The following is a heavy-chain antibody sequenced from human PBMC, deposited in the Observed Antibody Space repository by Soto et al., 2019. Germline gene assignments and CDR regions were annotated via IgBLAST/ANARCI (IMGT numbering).Heavy chain of an antibody. V-gene: IGHV3-23*01. J-gene: IGHJ5*02. D-gene: IGHD6-19*01. CDR3: AKEGMARNGDWDRFDP. Sequence: EVQLLESGGGLLQPGGSVRLSCAASGFTFRNYAMTWVRQAPGKGLAWVSSIHGEGAGTYYADSVKGRFTVSRADSKETLYLQRSSLRVDDTAVYYCAKEGMARNGDWDRFDPWAQGTLVTVAS. CDR2: IHGEGAGT. CDR1: GFTFRNYA.